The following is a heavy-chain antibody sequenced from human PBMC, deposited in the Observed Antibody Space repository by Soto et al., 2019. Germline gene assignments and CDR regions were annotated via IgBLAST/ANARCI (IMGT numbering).Heavy chain of an antibody. J-gene: IGHJ4*02. V-gene: IGHV4-34*01. CDR3: ARHTPAISISDH. D-gene: IGHD2-15*01. Sequence: SETLSLTCAVYGGSFSGYYWSWIRQPPGKGLEWIGEINHSGNTNYNPSLKSRVTISVDTSKNQFSLKLSSVTAADTAVYYCARHTPAISISDHWGKGTLVTVSS. CDR2: INHSGNT. CDR1: GGSFSGYY.